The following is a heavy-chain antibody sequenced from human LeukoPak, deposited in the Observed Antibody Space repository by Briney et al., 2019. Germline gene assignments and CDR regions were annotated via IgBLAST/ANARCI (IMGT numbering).Heavy chain of an antibody. J-gene: IGHJ4*02. CDR3: ARDDDFVDY. CDR1: GYTFTGYY. Sequence: ASVKVSCKASGYTFTGYYMHWVRQAPAQGLEWMGWINPNSGGTNYAQKFRGRVTMTRDTSNSTAYMDLSRLRSDDTAVYYCARDDDFVDYWGQGSLVTVSS. CDR2: INPNSGGT. V-gene: IGHV1-2*02. D-gene: IGHD1-1*01.